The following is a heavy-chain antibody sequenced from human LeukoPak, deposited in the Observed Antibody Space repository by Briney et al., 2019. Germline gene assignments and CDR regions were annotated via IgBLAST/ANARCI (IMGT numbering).Heavy chain of an antibody. V-gene: IGHV4-31*03. Sequence: PSETLSLTCTVSGGSISSGGYYWSWIRQHPGKGLEWIGYIYYSGSTYYNPSLKSRVTISVDTSKNQFSLKLSSVTAADTAVYYCARFLGSSSWYGYFDYWGQGTLVTVSS. CDR2: IYYSGST. J-gene: IGHJ4*02. CDR1: GGSISSGGYY. CDR3: ARFLGSSSWYGYFDY. D-gene: IGHD6-13*01.